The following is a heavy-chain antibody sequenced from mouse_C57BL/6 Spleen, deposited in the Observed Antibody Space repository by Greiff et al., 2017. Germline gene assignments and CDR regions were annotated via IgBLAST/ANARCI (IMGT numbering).Heavy chain of an antibody. J-gene: IGHJ4*01. CDR1: GFSLTSYG. CDR3: ASVWLLRGDYAMDY. Sequence: QVQLKQSGPGLVAPSQSLSITCTVSGFSLTSYGVDWVRQSPGKGLEWLGVIWGVGSTNYNSALKSRLSISKDNSKSQVFLKMNSLQTDDTAMYYCASVWLLRGDYAMDYWGQGTSVTVSS. V-gene: IGHV2-6*01. D-gene: IGHD2-3*01. CDR2: IWGVGST.